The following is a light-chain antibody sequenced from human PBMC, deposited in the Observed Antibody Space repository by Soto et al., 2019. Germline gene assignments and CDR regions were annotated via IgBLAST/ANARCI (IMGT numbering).Light chain of an antibody. CDR1: QSISSW. CDR3: QQYETFSGT. Sequence: DIQMTQSPSTLSASVGARVTITCRASQSISSWLAWYQQKPGKAPKLLIYDASSLESGVPSRFSASGSGTTGTLTIASLQPDDCETYDGQQYETFSGTFGPGTKVDIK. J-gene: IGKJ1*01. V-gene: IGKV1-5*01. CDR2: DAS.